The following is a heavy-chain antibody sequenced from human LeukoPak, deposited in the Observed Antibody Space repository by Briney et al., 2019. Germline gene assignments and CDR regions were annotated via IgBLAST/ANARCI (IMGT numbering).Heavy chain of an antibody. D-gene: IGHD3-16*01. CDR2: ISSSSSYI. CDR3: ARDPGGWATGWFDP. Sequence: AGGSLRLSCAASGFTFSSYSMNWVRQAPGKGLEWVSSISSSSSYIYYADSVKGRFTISRDNAKNSLYLQMNSLRAEDTAVYYCARDPGGWATGWFDPWGQGTLVTVSS. J-gene: IGHJ5*02. V-gene: IGHV3-21*01. CDR1: GFTFSSYS.